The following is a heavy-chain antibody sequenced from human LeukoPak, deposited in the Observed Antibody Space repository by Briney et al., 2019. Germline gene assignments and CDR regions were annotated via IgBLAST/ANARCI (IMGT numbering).Heavy chain of an antibody. CDR2: ITGSGGNT. D-gene: IGHD3-9*01. Sequence: GGSLRLSCAAPGFTLSSYSMNWVRQAPGRGLEWVSAITGSGGNTYYADSVKGRFTISRDNSKNTVFLQMNSLRAEDTAVYYCAKWGDYDVLTGYYVSDYWGQGTLVTVSS. V-gene: IGHV3-23*01. J-gene: IGHJ4*02. CDR1: GFTLSSYS. CDR3: AKWGDYDVLTGYYVSDY.